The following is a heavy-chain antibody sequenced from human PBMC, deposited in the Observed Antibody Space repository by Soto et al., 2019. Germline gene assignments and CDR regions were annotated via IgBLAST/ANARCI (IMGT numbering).Heavy chain of an antibody. V-gene: IGHV3-21*01. D-gene: IGHD4-17*01. Sequence: GGAPRLSPAAPGITFRSYNMNWVRQAPGKGLEWVSSISSSSSYIYYADSVKGRFTISRDNAKNSLYLQMNSLRAEDTAVYYCARDLRKADYWGQGTLVTVSS. CDR1: GITFRSYN. J-gene: IGHJ4*02. CDR3: ARDLRKADY. CDR2: ISSSSSYI.